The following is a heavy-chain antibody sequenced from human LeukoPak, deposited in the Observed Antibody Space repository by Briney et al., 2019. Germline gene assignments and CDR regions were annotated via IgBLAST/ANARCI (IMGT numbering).Heavy chain of an antibody. CDR3: AKPGPSSSTDF. CDR1: GFXLSTYA. J-gene: IGHJ4*02. Sequence: PGGSLRLSCAASGFXLSTYAMIWVRQAPGKGLECVSAISKSGGSTYYADSVKGRFTISRDNSMNTLYLQMNSLRAEDTAVYYCAKPGPSSSTDFWGQGTLVTVSS. CDR2: ISKSGGST. V-gene: IGHV3-23*01. D-gene: IGHD6-6*01.